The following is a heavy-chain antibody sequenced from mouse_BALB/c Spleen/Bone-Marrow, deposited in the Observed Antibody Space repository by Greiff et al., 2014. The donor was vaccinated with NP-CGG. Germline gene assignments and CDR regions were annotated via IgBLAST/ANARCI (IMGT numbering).Heavy chain of an antibody. J-gene: IGHJ1*01. CDR1: GYTFTDSN. D-gene: IGHD2-14*01. CDR3: ARFRYDWYFDV. Sequence: VHVKQSGPELVKPGASVKISCKASGYTFTDSNMHWVKQSHGKSLEWIGYIYPYNGGTDYNQKFKSKATLTVDNSSSTAYMELRGLTSEDSAVYYCARFRYDWYFDVWGAGTTVTVSS. CDR2: IYPYNGGT. V-gene: IGHV1S29*02.